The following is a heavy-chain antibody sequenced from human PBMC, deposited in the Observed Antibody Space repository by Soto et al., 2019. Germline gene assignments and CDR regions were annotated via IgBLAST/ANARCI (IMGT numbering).Heavy chain of an antibody. V-gene: IGHV3-33*01. CDR2: IWYDGSNK. Sequence: GGSLRLSCAASGFTFSSYGMHWVRQAPGKGLEWVAVIWYDGSNKYYADSVKGRFTISRDNSKNTLYLQMNSLRAEDTAVYYCARGYCSSTSCSHYYYYGMDVWGQGTTVTVSS. CDR3: ARGYCSSTSCSHYYYYGMDV. J-gene: IGHJ6*02. D-gene: IGHD2-2*01. CDR1: GFTFSSYG.